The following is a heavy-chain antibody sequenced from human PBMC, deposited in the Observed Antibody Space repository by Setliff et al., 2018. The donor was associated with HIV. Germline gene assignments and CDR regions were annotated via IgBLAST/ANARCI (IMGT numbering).Heavy chain of an antibody. D-gene: IGHD3-10*01. V-gene: IGHV4-4*07. CDR1: GGSFGVYR. CDR2: IDSSGTT. J-gene: IGHJ5*02. CDR3: ARDRHSSGLGSYGP. Sequence: TISGGSFGVYRWSWIRQSAGRGLEWIGRIDSSGTTDYKPSLRGRDAISVDTSRNQFSLRVTSVTAADTAVYFCARDRHSSGLGSYGPWGPGILVTVSS.